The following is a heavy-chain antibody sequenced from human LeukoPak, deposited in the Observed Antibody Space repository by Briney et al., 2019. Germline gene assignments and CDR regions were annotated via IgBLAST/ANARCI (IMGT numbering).Heavy chain of an antibody. CDR2: INPNSGGT. J-gene: IGHJ4*02. D-gene: IGHD5-12*01. Sequence: ASVTVSYKPSVYTFTHYYMHWVRQAPGQGREGMGWINPNSGGTNYAQKFQGRLTMTRDTSISTAYMELSRLRSDDTAVYYCASALYSGYDLDYWGQGTLVTVSS. CDR1: VYTFTHYY. CDR3: ASALYSGYDLDY. V-gene: IGHV1-2*02.